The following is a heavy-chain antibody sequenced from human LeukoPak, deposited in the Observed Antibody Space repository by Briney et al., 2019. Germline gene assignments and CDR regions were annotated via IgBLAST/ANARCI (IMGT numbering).Heavy chain of an antibody. CDR3: ARGGVNVAAAGFDY. D-gene: IGHD6-13*01. CDR1: GFTFSSYA. CDR2: ISSNGGST. Sequence: PGGSLRLSCAASGFTFSSYAMHWVRQAPGKGLEYVSSISSNGGSTYYANSVKGRFTISGDNSKNTLYLQMGSLRAEDMAVYYCARGGVNVAAAGFDYWGQGTLVTVYS. J-gene: IGHJ4*02. V-gene: IGHV3-64*01.